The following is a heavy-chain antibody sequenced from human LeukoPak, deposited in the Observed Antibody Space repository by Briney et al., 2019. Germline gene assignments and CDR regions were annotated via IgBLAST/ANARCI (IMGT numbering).Heavy chain of an antibody. CDR3: AKDQVTTFHDAFDI. D-gene: IGHD4-17*01. CDR1: GFTFSSYS. J-gene: IGHJ3*02. CDR2: ISSSSSYI. Sequence: PGGSLRLSCAASGFTFSSYSMNWVRQAPGKGLEWVSSISSSSSYIYYADSVKGRFTISRDNAKNSLYLQMNSLRAEDTAVYYCAKDQVTTFHDAFDIWGQGTMVTVSS. V-gene: IGHV3-21*01.